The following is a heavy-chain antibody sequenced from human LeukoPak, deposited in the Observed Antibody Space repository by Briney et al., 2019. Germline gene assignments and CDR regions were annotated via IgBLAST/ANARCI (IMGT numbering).Heavy chain of an antibody. CDR2: INRSGST. V-gene: IGHV4-34*01. CDR3: ARGGYSGGWYGY. CDR1: GGSFSDYY. Sequence: SEALSLPCAVYGGSFSDYYWSWIRQPPGEGVGGIGEINRSGSTNYNPSLKRRVTISVDTSKNQFSLKLSAVTAADTAVYYCARGGYSGGWYGYWGEGTLVTVSS. J-gene: IGHJ4*02. D-gene: IGHD6-19*01.